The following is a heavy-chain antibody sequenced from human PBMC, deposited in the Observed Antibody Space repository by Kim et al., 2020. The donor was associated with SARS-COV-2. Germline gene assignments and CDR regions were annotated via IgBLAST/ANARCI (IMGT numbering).Heavy chain of an antibody. J-gene: IGHJ4*02. CDR3: LKGGCGWNWDY. Sequence: GGSLRLSCTTSGFTFTGHAMSWVRQAPGKGLEWVSSIDGSDGTTYYVDSVKGRFSISRDDSKNTLYLQMSALRADDTAAYYCLKGGCGWNWDYWCQGTVV. V-gene: IGHV3-23*01. CDR1: GFTFTGHA. D-gene: IGHD1-7*01. CDR2: IDGSDGTT.